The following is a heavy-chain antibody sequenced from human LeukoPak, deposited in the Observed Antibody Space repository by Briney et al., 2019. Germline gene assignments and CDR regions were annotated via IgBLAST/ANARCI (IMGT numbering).Heavy chain of an antibody. CDR2: IYYSGST. D-gene: IGHD1-14*01. CDR3: ASQPVAGPGDWFDP. Sequence: PSETLSLTCTVSGGSISSGSYYWGWIRQPPGKGLEWIGSIYYSGSTYYNPSLKSRVTISVDTSKNQFSLKLSSVTAADTAVYYCASQPVAGPGDWFDPWGQGTLVTVSS. V-gene: IGHV4-39*07. J-gene: IGHJ5*02. CDR1: GGSISSGSYY.